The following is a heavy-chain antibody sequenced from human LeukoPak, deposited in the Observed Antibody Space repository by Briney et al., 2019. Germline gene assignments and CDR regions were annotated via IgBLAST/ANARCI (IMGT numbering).Heavy chain of an antibody. CDR2: IIPIPGIA. V-gene: IGHV1-69*04. Sequence: GASVKVSRKASGGTFSSYAISWVRQAPGQGLEWMGRIIPIPGIANYAQKFQGGVTITADKSTSTAYMELSSLRSEDTAVYYCARLVGDADGVPDYYGMDVWGQGTTVTVSS. D-gene: IGHD1-26*01. J-gene: IGHJ6*02. CDR1: GGTFSSYA. CDR3: ARLVGDADGVPDYYGMDV.